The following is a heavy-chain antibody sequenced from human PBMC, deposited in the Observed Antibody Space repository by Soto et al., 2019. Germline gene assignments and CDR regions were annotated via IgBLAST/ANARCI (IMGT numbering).Heavy chain of an antibody. Sequence: GPLRLSCAASGFTFSSYAMSWVRQAPGNGLEWVSAISGSGGSTYYADSVKGRFTISRDNSKNTLYLQMNSLRAEDTAVYYCAKDTYDSSGWFHYYYYGMDVWGQGXTVTV. D-gene: IGHD6-19*01. V-gene: IGHV3-23*01. CDR1: GFTFSSYA. CDR3: AKDTYDSSGWFHYYYYGMDV. CDR2: ISGSGGST. J-gene: IGHJ6*02.